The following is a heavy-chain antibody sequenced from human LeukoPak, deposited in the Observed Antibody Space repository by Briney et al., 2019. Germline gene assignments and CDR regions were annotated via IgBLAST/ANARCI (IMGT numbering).Heavy chain of an antibody. Sequence: GGSLRLSCAASGFTFSSYGMHWVRQAPGKGLEWVAVIWYDGSNKDHADSVMGRFTISRDNSKNTLYLQMSSLRAEDTAVYYCAREGRYSITGTTSLYGYWGQGTLVTVSS. D-gene: IGHD1-7*01. V-gene: IGHV3-33*01. CDR1: GFTFSSYG. J-gene: IGHJ4*02. CDR2: IWYDGSNK. CDR3: AREGRYSITGTTSLYGY.